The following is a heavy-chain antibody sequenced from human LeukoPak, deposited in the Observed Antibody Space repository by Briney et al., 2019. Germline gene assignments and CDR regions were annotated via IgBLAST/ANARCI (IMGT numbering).Heavy chain of an antibody. J-gene: IGHJ6*03. Sequence: SETLSLTCVVSGYSISSGYYWGWIRQPPGKGLEWIGSIYHSGSTYYNPSLKSRVTISVDTSKNQFSLKLSSVTAADTAVYYCARLGPYYYDSSGYYLGYYYYYMDVWGKGTTVTVSS. V-gene: IGHV4-38-2*01. CDR3: ARLGPYYYDSSGYYLGYYYYYMDV. D-gene: IGHD3-22*01. CDR1: GYSISSGYY. CDR2: IYHSGST.